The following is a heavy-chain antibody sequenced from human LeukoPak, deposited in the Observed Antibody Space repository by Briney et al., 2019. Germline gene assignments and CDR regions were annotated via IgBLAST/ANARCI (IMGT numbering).Heavy chain of an antibody. V-gene: IGHV4-59*01. CDR1: SGSISRYY. CDR3: ARWLQLDDAFDI. J-gene: IGHJ3*02. D-gene: IGHD5-24*01. Sequence: SETLSLTCTVSSGSISRYYWSWSRQPPGKGLEWLGHIYYSGSTNYNPSLKSRVTISVDTSKNQFSLKLSSVTAADTAIYYCARWLQLDDAFDIWGQGTMVIVSS. CDR2: IYYSGST.